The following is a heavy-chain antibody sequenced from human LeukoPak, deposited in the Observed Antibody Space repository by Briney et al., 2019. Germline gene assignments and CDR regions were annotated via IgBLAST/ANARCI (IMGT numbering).Heavy chain of an antibody. CDR3: ARVRSSTSLGWFDP. CDR2: IIPILGIA. CDR1: GGTFSSYT. J-gene: IGHJ5*02. V-gene: IGHV1-69*02. Sequence: SVKVSRKASGGTFSSYTISWVRQAPGQGLEWMGRIIPILGIANYAQKFQGRVTITADKSTSTAYMELSSLRSEDTAVYYCARVRSSTSLGWFDPWGQGTLVTDSS. D-gene: IGHD2-2*01.